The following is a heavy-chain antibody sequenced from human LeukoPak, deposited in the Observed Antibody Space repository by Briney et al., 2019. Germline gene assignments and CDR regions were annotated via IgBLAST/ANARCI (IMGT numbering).Heavy chain of an antibody. CDR3: VRGAHPGDNWYFDL. J-gene: IGHJ2*01. V-gene: IGHV3-13*01. CDR2: FGSAGDT. CDR1: GFPFSAYD. Sequence: GGSLRLSCATSGFPFSAYDMHWVRQAPGKGLEWVSAFGSAGDTYYPGAVRGRFTISRDYAKNSLFLQMNSLTAGDTAVYFCVRGAHPGDNWYFDLWGRGTLVTVSS.